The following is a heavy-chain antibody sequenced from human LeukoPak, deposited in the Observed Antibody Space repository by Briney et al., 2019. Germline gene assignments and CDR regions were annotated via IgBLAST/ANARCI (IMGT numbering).Heavy chain of an antibody. CDR1: GFTFSSYG. CDR2: IWYDGSNK. D-gene: IGHD1-26*01. J-gene: IGHJ3*02. Sequence: HPGRSLRISCAASGFTFSSYGMHWVRQAPGKGLEWVAAIWYDGSNKYYADSVKGRFTISRDNSKNTLYLQMNSLRAEDTAVYYCAYMGALGAFDIWGQGTMVTVSS. V-gene: IGHV3-33*01. CDR3: AYMGALGAFDI.